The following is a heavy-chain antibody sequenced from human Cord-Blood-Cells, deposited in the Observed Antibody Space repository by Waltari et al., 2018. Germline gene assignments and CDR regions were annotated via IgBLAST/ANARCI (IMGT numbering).Heavy chain of an antibody. Sequence: QVQLQESGPGLVKPSETLSLTCPVSGGSISSYCWSWTWQPPGKGLEWIGYIYYSGSTNYNPSLKSRVTISVDTSKNQFSLKLSSVTAADTAVYYCARGPYSSGWYFDYWGQGTLVTVSS. CDR1: GGSISSYC. D-gene: IGHD6-19*01. CDR3: ARGPYSSGWYFDY. J-gene: IGHJ4*02. V-gene: IGHV4-59*01. CDR2: IYYSGST.